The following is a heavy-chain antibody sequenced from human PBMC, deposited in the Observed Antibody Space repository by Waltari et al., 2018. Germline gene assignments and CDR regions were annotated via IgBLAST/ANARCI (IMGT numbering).Heavy chain of an antibody. V-gene: IGHV3-7*01. CDR2: IKQDGSEK. CDR1: GFTFSSSW. CDR3: ARETGMVAAPMGAFDI. D-gene: IGHD2-15*01. J-gene: IGHJ3*02. Sequence: EVQLVESGGGLVQPGGSLRLSCAASGFTFSSSWMSWVRQAPGKGLEWVANIKQDGSEKDYVDSVKGRFTISRDNSKNTLYLQMNSLRAEDTAVYYCARETGMVAAPMGAFDIWGQGTMVTVSS.